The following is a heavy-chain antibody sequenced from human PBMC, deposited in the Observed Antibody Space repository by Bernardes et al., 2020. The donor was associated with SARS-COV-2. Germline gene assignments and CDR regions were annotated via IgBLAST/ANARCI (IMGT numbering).Heavy chain of an antibody. Sequence: VGSLRLSCAASGFTFSSYAMSWVRQAPGKGLEWVSAISGSGGNTYYADSVKGRFTISRDNSKNTLFLQMNSLRAEDTAVYYCVKGKTTAFDYWGQRTLVTVPS. CDR1: GFTFSSYA. D-gene: IGHD1-7*01. CDR3: VKGKTTAFDY. J-gene: IGHJ4*02. V-gene: IGHV3-23*01. CDR2: ISGSGGNT.